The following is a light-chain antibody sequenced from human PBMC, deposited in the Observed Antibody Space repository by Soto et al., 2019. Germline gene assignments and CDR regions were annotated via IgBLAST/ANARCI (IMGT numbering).Light chain of an antibody. J-gene: IGKJ5*01. Sequence: AIRMTQSPSSFSASTGDRVTITCRASQGISSYLAWYQQKPGKAPKLLIYDASSLESGVPSRFSGSGSGTEFTLTISSLQPEDFATYYCQQLNSYAITFGQGTRLEIK. CDR2: DAS. CDR3: QQLNSYAIT. V-gene: IGKV1-8*01. CDR1: QGISSY.